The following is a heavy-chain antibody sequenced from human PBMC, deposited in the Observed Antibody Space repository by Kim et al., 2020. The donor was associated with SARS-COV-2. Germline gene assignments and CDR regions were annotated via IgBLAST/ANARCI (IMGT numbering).Heavy chain of an antibody. D-gene: IGHD3-16*01. CDR2: ISGSGGST. CDR3: AKGGIMITFGGVISLDYFDY. V-gene: IGHV3-23*01. J-gene: IGHJ4*02. CDR1: GFTFSSYA. Sequence: GGSLRLSCAASGFTFSSYAMSWVRQAPGKGLEWVSAISGSGGSTYYADSVKGRFTISRDNSKNTLYLQMNSLRAEDTAVYYCAKGGIMITFGGVISLDYFDYWGQGTLVTVSS.